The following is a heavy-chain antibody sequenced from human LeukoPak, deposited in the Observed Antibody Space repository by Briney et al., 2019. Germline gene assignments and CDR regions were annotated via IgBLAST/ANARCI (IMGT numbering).Heavy chain of an antibody. D-gene: IGHD6-6*01. CDR3: AKDGPSIAAYYFDY. V-gene: IGHV3-23*01. Sequence: GGSLRLSCAASGFTFSSYAMTWVRQAPGKGLEWVSAICGSGGCTYYADPVKGRFTISRDNSKNTLYLQMNSLRAEDTAVYYCAKDGPSIAAYYFDYWGQGTLVTVSS. CDR1: GFTFSSYA. CDR2: ICGSGGCT. J-gene: IGHJ4*02.